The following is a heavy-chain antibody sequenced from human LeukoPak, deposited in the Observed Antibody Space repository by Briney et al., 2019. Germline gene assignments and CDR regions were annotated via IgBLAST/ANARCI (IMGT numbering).Heavy chain of an antibody. Sequence: GGSLRLSCAASGFSFSSYSINWIRQTPGKGLEWVSSISSGSNYIYYADSVKGRFTISRDNSKNTLYLQMNSLRAEDTAVYYCAKDRGSGWYRGFDYWGQGTLVTVSS. CDR2: ISSGSNYI. J-gene: IGHJ4*02. CDR3: AKDRGSGWYRGFDY. D-gene: IGHD6-19*01. V-gene: IGHV3-21*04. CDR1: GFSFSSYS.